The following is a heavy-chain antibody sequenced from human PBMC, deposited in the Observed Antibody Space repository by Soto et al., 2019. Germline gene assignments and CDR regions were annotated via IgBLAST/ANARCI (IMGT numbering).Heavy chain of an antibody. CDR2: IIPIFGTA. Sequence: ASVKVSCKASGGTFSSYAISWVRQAPGQGLEWMGGIIPIFGTANYAQKFQGRVTITADESTSTAYMELSSLRSEDTAVYYCARCPTPPYSSGWPYFDYWGQGTLVTVSS. J-gene: IGHJ4*02. CDR1: GGTFSSYA. V-gene: IGHV1-69*13. D-gene: IGHD6-19*01. CDR3: ARCPTPPYSSGWPYFDY.